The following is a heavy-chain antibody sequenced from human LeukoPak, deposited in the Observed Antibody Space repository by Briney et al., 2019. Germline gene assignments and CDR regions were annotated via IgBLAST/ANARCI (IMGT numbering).Heavy chain of an antibody. CDR2: ISSSSSTI. CDR1: GFTFSSYS. CDR3: ARDKGVSGYSIDY. J-gene: IGHJ4*02. V-gene: IGHV3-48*01. D-gene: IGHD3-22*01. Sequence: QTGGSLRLSCAASGFTFSSYSMNWVRQAPGKGLEWVSYISSSSSTIYNADSVKGRFTISRDNAKNSLYPQMNSLRAEDTAVYYCARDKGVSGYSIDYWGQGTLVTVSS.